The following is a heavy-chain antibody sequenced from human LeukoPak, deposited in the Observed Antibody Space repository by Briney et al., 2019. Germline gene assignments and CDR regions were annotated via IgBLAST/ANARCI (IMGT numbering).Heavy chain of an antibody. D-gene: IGHD5-18*01. J-gene: IGHJ6*02. CDR3: ARDQDTAMVTSYYYYGMDV. CDR1: GFTFSSYA. V-gene: IGHV3-23*01. CDR2: ISGSGGST. Sequence: GGSLRLSCAASGFTFSSYAMSWVRQAPGKGLEWVSAISGSGGSTYYADSVKGRFTISRDNAKNSLYLQMNSLRAEDTAVYYCARDQDTAMVTSYYYYGMDVWGQGTTVTVSS.